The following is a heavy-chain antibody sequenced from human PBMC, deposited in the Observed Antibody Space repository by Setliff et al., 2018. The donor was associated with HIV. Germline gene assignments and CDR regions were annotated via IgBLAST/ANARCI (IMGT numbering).Heavy chain of an antibody. J-gene: IGHJ5*02. D-gene: IGHD3-16*01. V-gene: IGHV3-48*03. Sequence: GGSLRLSCGASGFAFSSYEMNWVRQAPGKGLEWVSYISSSGSTIYYADSVKGRFTISRDNAKNSLYLQMNSLRAEDTAVYYCARDPFGGGDLINGVPWGQGTLVTVSS. CDR3: ARDPFGGGDLINGVP. CDR1: GFAFSSYE. CDR2: ISSSGSTI.